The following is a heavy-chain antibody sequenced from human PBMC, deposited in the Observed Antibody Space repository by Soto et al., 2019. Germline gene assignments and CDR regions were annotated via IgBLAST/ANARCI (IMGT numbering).Heavy chain of an antibody. CDR2: ISGSGGST. D-gene: IGHD2-2*01. CDR3: AKCRSTSCVYNWFDS. V-gene: IGHV3-23*01. J-gene: IGHJ5*01. CDR1: GFTFSSYA. Sequence: GGSLRLSCAASGFTFSSYAMNWVRQAPGKGLEWVSTISGSGGSTYYADSVKGRFTISRDNFKTTLYLQMNSLRADDTAVYYCAKCRSTSCVYNWFDSWRQGTLVTVSS.